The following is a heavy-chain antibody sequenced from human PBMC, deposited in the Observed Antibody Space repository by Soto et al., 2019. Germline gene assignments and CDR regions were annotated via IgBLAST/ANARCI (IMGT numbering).Heavy chain of an antibody. CDR2: SRNKVSSYST. CDR1: GFTFSDHY. V-gene: IGHV3-72*01. Sequence: PGGSLRLSCAASGFTFSDHYMDWVRQAPGKGLEWVGRSRNKVSSYSTEYAASVRGRFTISRDDSKNSLYLQMNSLTTEDTGVYYCGWCHSSSSTESYWGQGTLVTVSS. CDR3: GWCHSSSSTESY. D-gene: IGHD6-6*01. J-gene: IGHJ4*02.